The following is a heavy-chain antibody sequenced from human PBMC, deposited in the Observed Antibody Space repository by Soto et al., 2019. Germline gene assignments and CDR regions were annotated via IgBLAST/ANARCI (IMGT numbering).Heavy chain of an antibody. CDR2: IDPSDSYT. CDR3: GRDFGSGHADF. D-gene: IGHD1-26*01. CDR1: YEIFTTNW. Sequence: GESLKISCQTSYEIFTTNWTTWVRQIPGKGLEWVGRIDPSDSYTTYNPSLKGHVILSVDKSVKTAYLQWPSLRASDTAIYFCGRDFGSGHADFWGQGTLVTVSS. V-gene: IGHV5-10-1*01. J-gene: IGHJ4*02.